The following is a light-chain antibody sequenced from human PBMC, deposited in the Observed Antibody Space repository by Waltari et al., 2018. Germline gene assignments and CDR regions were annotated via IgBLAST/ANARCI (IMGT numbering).Light chain of an antibody. CDR3: SSYTPTSILV. J-gene: IGLJ2*01. CDR2: AVT. Sequence: QSALTQPASVSGSPGQSLTLSCSGTTSHVGSYIYVSWYQQHPGTPPKPPIYAVTKRPSGVSGRFSGSKSGNTASLTISGLQPEDEADYFCSSYTPTSILVFGGGTKLTV. CDR1: TSHVGSYIY. V-gene: IGLV2-14*03.